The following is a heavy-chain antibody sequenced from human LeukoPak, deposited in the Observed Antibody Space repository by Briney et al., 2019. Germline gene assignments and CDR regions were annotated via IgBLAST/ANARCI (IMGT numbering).Heavy chain of an antibody. Sequence: GGSLRLSCAASGLTFRNYAMSWVRQAPGKGLEWVSVICANDGNTYYADAVKGRFTISRDNSKNTLYLQMNSLRAEDTAVYYCAKITRSTVTIGYDYWGQGTLVTVSS. CDR3: AKITRSTVTIGYDY. D-gene: IGHD4-17*01. CDR2: ICANDGNT. CDR1: GLTFRNYA. V-gene: IGHV3-23*01. J-gene: IGHJ4*02.